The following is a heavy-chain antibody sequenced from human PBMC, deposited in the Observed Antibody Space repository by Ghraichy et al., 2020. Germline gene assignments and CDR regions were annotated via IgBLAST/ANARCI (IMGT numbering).Heavy chain of an antibody. J-gene: IGHJ4*02. V-gene: IGHV4-30-4*01. Sequence: SETLSLTCTVSGGSIINGNYYWNWIRQPPGKGLEWIGYIYYSGTTYYNPSLQSRLTISVDTSKDQFSLKLSYVTAPDPAVYYCARGISSPGTWAKPVIDFWGQGTLVTVSS. CDR3: ARGISSPGTWAKPVIDF. CDR2: IYYSGTT. CDR1: GGSIINGNYY. D-gene: IGHD6-13*01.